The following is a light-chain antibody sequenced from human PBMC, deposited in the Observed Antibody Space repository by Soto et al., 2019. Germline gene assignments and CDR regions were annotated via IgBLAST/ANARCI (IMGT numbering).Light chain of an antibody. CDR3: QQYNSYSPKT. J-gene: IGKJ1*01. Sequence: IQLTQSPSSLSASVGDRVTMTCRASQGISSYLAWYQQKSGKAPKLLIYAASTLQSGVPSRFSGSGSGTDFTLTISSLQPDDFATYYCQQYNSYSPKTFGQGTKVDI. CDR1: QGISSY. CDR2: AAS. V-gene: IGKV1-9*01.